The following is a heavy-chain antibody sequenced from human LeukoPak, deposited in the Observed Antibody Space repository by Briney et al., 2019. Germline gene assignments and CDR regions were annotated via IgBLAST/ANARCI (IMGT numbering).Heavy chain of an antibody. V-gene: IGHV4-39*01. CDR1: GGSISSSSYY. CDR2: IYYSGST. CDR3: ARSVLTTNRHFDY. D-gene: IGHD1-14*01. J-gene: IGHJ4*02. Sequence: SETLSLTCTVSGGSISSSSYYWGWIRQPPGKGLEWIGSIYYSGSTYYNPSLKSRVTISVDTSKNQFSLKLSSVTAADTAVYYCARSVLTTNRHFDYWGQGTLVTVSS.